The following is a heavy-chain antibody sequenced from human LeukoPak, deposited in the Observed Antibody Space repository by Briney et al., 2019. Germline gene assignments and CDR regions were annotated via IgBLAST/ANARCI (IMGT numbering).Heavy chain of an antibody. Sequence: GGSLRLSCAASGFTFSSYEMNWVRQAPGKGLEWVSYISSSGSTIYYADSVKGRFTISRDNSKNTLYLQMNSLRAEDTAVFYCAKGYNWNYEYWGQGTLVTVSS. CDR1: GFTFSSYE. J-gene: IGHJ4*02. CDR2: ISSSGSTI. V-gene: IGHV3-48*03. CDR3: AKGYNWNYEY. D-gene: IGHD1-7*01.